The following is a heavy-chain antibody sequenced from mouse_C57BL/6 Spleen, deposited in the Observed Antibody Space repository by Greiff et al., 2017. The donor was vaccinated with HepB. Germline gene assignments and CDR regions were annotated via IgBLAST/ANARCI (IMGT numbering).Heavy chain of an antibody. CDR2: INPYNGGT. V-gene: IGHV1-19*01. CDR1: GYTFTDYY. Sequence: EVQLQQSGPVLVKPGASVKMSCKASGYTFTDYYMNWVKQSHGKSLEWIGVINPYNGGTSYNQKFKGKATLTVDTSSSTAYMELNSLTSEDSAVYYCARSPSKSFDYWGQGTTLTVSS. D-gene: IGHD2-10*02. CDR3: ARSPSKSFDY. J-gene: IGHJ2*01.